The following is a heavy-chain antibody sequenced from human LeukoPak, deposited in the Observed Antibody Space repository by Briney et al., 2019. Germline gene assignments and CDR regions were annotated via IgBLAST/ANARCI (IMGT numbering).Heavy chain of an antibody. CDR3: ARDLKIPREAYYFDY. D-gene: IGHD1-26*01. CDR1: GFTFSTYW. CDR2: INSDGSST. Sequence: GGSLRLSCAASGFTFSTYWMHWVRQAPGKGLVWVSRINSDGSSTSYADSVKGRFTISRDNAKNTLYLQMNSLSAEDAAVYYCARDLKIPREAYYFDYWGQGTLVTVSS. J-gene: IGHJ4*02. V-gene: IGHV3-74*01.